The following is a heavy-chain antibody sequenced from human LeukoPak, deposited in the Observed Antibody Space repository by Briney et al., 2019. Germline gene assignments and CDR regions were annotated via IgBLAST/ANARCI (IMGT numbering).Heavy chain of an antibody. V-gene: IGHV1-69*01. D-gene: IGHD2-8*01. J-gene: IGHJ5*02. CDR3: ARVGGYCTNGVVLCRPTAENNWFDP. CDR2: IIPIFGTA. CDR1: GGTFSSYA. Sequence: SVKVSCKASGGTFSSYAISWVRQAPGQGLEWMGGIIPIFGTANYAQKFQGRVTITADEPTSTAYMELSSLRSEDTAVYYCARVGGYCTNGVVLCRPTAENNWFDPWGQGTLVTVSS.